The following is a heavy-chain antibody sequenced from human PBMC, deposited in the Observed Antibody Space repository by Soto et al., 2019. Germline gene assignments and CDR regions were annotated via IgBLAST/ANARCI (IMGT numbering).Heavy chain of an antibody. CDR2: INHSGDT. V-gene: IGHV4-34*01. Sequence: SETLSLTCAVYGASLSDNYCNWLRQPPGKGLEWIGEINHSGDTNYNPSLRSRVTISIYTSKNQLSLTLRSVSAADTAVYYCASGRGGFDAWGQGTPVTVSS. CDR1: GASLSDNY. J-gene: IGHJ5*02. CDR3: ASGRGGFDA.